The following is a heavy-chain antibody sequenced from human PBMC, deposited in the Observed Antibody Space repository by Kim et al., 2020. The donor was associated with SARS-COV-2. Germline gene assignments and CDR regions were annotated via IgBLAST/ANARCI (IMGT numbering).Heavy chain of an antibody. CDR3: AREMVRGVDWFDP. J-gene: IGHJ5*02. V-gene: IGHV1-69*13. Sequence: SVKVSCKASGGTFSSYAISWVRQAPGQGLEWMGGIIPIFGTANYAQKFQGRVTITADESTSTAYMELSSLRSEDTAVYYCAREMVRGVDWFDPWGQGTLVTVSS. CDR2: IIPIFGTA. CDR1: GGTFSSYA. D-gene: IGHD3-10*01.